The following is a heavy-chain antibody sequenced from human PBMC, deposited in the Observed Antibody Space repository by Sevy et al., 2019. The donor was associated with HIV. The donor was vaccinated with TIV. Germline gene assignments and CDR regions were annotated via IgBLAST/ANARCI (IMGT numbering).Heavy chain of an antibody. J-gene: IGHJ4*02. Sequence: SETLSLTCAVYGGSFSGYYWSWIRQPPGKGLEWIGEINHSGSTNYNPPLKSRVTISVDTSKNQFSLKLSSVTAADTAVYYCASVRIAVAGTDYFDYWGQGTLVTVSS. V-gene: IGHV4-34*01. D-gene: IGHD6-19*01. CDR3: ASVRIAVAGTDYFDY. CDR1: GGSFSGYY. CDR2: INHSGST.